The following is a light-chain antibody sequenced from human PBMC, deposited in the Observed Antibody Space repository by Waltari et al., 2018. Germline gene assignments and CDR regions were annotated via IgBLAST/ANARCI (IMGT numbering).Light chain of an antibody. CDR3: QQYYDTPRT. Sequence: DIVMTQSPDSLAVSLGERATINCKSSQTVLYSSDNNNYLAWYQQKPGQPPKQLIYWASTRASGVPDRFSGSGSGTDFTLTISSLQAEDVAVYYCQQYYDTPRTFGQGTRVGIK. V-gene: IGKV4-1*01. CDR2: WAS. CDR1: QTVLYSSDNNNY. J-gene: IGKJ1*01.